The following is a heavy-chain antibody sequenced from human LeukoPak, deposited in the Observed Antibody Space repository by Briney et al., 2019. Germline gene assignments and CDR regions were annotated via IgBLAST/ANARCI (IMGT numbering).Heavy chain of an antibody. CDR2: IYYSGTT. CDR1: GGSISSYY. CDR3: ARRGISQGYYMDV. Sequence: SETLSLTCTVSGGSISSYYWGWIRQPPGKGLEWIGNIYYSGTTYYNPSLKSRVTISVDTSKNQFSLKLSSVTAADTAVFYCARRGISQGYYMDVWGKGTTVTISS. V-gene: IGHV4-39*01. J-gene: IGHJ6*03. D-gene: IGHD6-13*01.